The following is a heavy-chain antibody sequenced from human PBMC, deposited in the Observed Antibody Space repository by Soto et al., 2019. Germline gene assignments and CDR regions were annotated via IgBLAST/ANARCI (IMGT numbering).Heavy chain of an antibody. V-gene: IGHV4-59*12. CDR3: ASREAPNSSGWYTNPFDY. CDR1: GGSISSYY. D-gene: IGHD6-19*01. J-gene: IGHJ4*02. Sequence: SETLSLTCTVSGGSISSYYWSWIRQPPGKGLEWIGQINYSGSTNYNPSLKSRVTISVDTSKNQFSLKLSSVTAADTAVYYCASREAPNSSGWYTNPFDYWGQGTLVTVSS. CDR2: INYSGST.